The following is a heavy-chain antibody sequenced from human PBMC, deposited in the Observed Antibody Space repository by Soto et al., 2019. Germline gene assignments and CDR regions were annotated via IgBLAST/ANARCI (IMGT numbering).Heavy chain of an antibody. Sequence: QVKLVESGGGVVRPGMSLRLSCATFGFTFSRYPIHWVRQAPGKGLEWVAGISFDETNKKYADSVRGRFTVSRDNSMSTIYLQMDSLETDDTAAYFCASEEPHPAPLVFWGQGTQVTVSS. CDR3: ASEEPHPAPLVF. CDR1: GFTFSRYP. J-gene: IGHJ4*02. V-gene: IGHV3-30-3*01. CDR2: ISFDETNK.